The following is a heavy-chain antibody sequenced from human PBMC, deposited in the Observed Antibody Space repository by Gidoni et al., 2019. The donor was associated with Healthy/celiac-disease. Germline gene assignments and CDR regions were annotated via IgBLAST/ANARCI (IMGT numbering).Heavy chain of an antibody. CDR3: ARDPSGSYGMAV. D-gene: IGHD3-10*01. CDR2: INPNSGGT. V-gene: IGHV1-2*04. CDR1: GDTFTGYY. J-gene: IGHJ6*02. Sequence: QLVQSGAEVKKPGAAVKVSCKDSGDTFTGYYVHWVRQSPGPGRELMGWINPNSGGTNYAQKFQGWVIMTRDTSISTAYMELSRLRSDDTAVYYCARDPSGSYGMAVWGQGTTVTVSS.